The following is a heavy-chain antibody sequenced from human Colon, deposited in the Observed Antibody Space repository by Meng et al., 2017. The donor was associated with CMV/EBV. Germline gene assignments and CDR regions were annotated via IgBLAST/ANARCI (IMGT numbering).Heavy chain of an antibody. Sequence: QVQRETSGAEVKKPGSSVKVSCNASKGTFTSYPISWVRQGPGQGFEWVGGIITISGTTDYAQKFQGRVTITADESTSTAYMKLSNLRSEDTAIYYCARVICGGDCYLDYWGRGTLVTVSS. V-gene: IGHV1-69*12. CDR2: IITISGTT. D-gene: IGHD2-21*02. CDR1: KGTFTSYP. J-gene: IGHJ4*02. CDR3: ARVICGGDCYLDY.